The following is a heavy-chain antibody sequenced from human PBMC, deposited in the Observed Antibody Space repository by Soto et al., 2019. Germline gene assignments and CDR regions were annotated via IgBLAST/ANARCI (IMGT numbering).Heavy chain of an antibody. CDR3: ASQTSDSYYYYGMDV. CDR1: GGSISSGDYY. V-gene: IGHV4-30-4*01. CDR2: IYYSGST. Sequence: QVQLQESGPGLVKPSHTLSLTCTVSGGSISSGDYYWSWIRQPPGKGLEWIGYIYYSGSTYYNPSLKSRVTISVDKSKNQFYLKLSPVPAADTAVYYCASQTSDSYYYYGMDVWGQGTTVTVSS. J-gene: IGHJ6*02.